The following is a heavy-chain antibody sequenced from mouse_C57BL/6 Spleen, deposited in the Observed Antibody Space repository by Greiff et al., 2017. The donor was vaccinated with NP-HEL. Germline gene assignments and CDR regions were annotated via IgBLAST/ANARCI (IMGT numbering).Heavy chain of an antibody. CDR1: GYTFTSYW. Sequence: QVQLQQSGAELVKPGASVKMSCKASGYTFTSYWITWVKQRPGQGLEWIGDIYPGSGSTNYNEKFKSKATLTVDTSSSTAYMQLSSLTSEDSAVYYCARGRGSSGPFDYWGQGTTLTVSS. V-gene: IGHV1-55*01. J-gene: IGHJ2*01. D-gene: IGHD3-2*02. CDR3: ARGRGSSGPFDY. CDR2: IYPGSGST.